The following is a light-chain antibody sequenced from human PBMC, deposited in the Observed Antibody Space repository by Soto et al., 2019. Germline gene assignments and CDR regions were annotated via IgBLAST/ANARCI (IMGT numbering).Light chain of an antibody. V-gene: IGKV1-5*03. Sequence: GDRVTITCRASQSISSWLAWYQQKPGKAPKLLIYKASSLESGVPSRFSGSRSGTEFTLTISSLQPDDFATYYCQQYNSYRTFGQGTKVDIK. CDR2: KAS. J-gene: IGKJ1*01. CDR1: QSISSW. CDR3: QQYNSYRT.